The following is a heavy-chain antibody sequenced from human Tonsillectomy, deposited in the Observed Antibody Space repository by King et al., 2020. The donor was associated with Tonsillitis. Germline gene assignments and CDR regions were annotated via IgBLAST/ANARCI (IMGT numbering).Heavy chain of an antibody. CDR2: TYYRSKWYN. D-gene: IGHD3-10*01. V-gene: IGHV6-1*01. J-gene: IGHJ5*02. CDR1: GDSVSSNSAA. CDR3: ARGVYDSGSYYNLEGWFDP. Sequence: VQLQQSGPGLVKPSQTLSLTCAISGDSVSSNSAAWNWIRQSPSRGLEWLGRTYYRSKWYNDYAVSVKSRIIINPDTSKNQLSLQLNSVTPEDTAVYYCARGVYDSGSYYNLEGWFDPWGQGTLVTVSS.